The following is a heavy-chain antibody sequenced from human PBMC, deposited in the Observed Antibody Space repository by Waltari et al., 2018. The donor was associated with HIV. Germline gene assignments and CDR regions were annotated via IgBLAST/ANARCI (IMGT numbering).Heavy chain of an antibody. CDR2: IKQDGSEK. CDR3: ARRRGSYCLDY. J-gene: IGHJ4*02. D-gene: IGHD1-26*01. CDR1: GFTLSSHW. Sequence: EGQLVESGGGLVQPGGSLRLFCAASGFTLSSHWTSWVRQAPGKGLEWVANIKQDGSEKYYVDSAKGRFTISRDNAKNSLYLQMNSLRAEDTAVYFCARRRGSYCLDYWGQGTLVTVSS. V-gene: IGHV3-7*01.